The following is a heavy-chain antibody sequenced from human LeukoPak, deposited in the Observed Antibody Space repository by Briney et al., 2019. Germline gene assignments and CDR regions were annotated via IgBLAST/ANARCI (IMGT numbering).Heavy chain of an antibody. J-gene: IGHJ4*02. V-gene: IGHV3-21*01. CDR1: GFTFDDYG. D-gene: IGHD5-24*01. CDR3: ARDRGDSSFDF. CDR2: ISGSGIHM. Sequence: PGGSLRLSCAASGFTFDDYGMNWVRQAPGKGLEWVSSISGSGIHMYYADSVKGRFIISSDSAKNSLYLQMNTLRAEDTAVYYCARDRGDSSFDFWGQGTLVTVSS.